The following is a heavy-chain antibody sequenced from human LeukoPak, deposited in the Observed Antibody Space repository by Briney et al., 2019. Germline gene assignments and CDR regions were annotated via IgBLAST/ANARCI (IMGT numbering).Heavy chain of an antibody. D-gene: IGHD2-21*01. CDR1: GYSFTDYY. CDR2: INPNSGGT. Sequence: ASVKVSCKASGYSFTDYYMHWVRQAPGQGLEWMGWINPNSGGTSSARKFQGRVTMTRDTSIATVYVEVSWLTSDDTAIYYCARADRLHGGPYLIGPWGQGTLVTVSS. CDR3: ARADRLHGGPYLIGP. V-gene: IGHV1-2*02. J-gene: IGHJ5*02.